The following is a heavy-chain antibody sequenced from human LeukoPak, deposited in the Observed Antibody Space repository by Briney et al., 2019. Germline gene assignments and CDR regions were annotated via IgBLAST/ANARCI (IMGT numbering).Heavy chain of an antibody. V-gene: IGHV4-30-4*08. J-gene: IGHJ4*02. CDR2: IYYSGTT. Sequence: SETLSLTXTVSGASISSGDYYWSWIRQPPGKGLEWIGYIYYSGTTYYNPSLKSRVTTSVDTSKNQFSLKLSSVTAADTAVYYCARGTTLVRGGDYWGQGTLVTVSS. D-gene: IGHD3-10*01. CDR1: GASISSGDYY. CDR3: ARGTTLVRGGDY.